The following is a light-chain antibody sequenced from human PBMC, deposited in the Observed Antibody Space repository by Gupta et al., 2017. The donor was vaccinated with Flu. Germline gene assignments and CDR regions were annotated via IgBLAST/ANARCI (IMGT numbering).Light chain of an antibody. Sequence: DIQMTQSPSTLSAFVGDRVTITCRASQSIGIWLAWYQHKPGKAPKVLMSKASSVEGGIPSRFSGSGSGTDFTLTISSLQPDDFATYYCQQDHGLSLTFGGGTKVEIK. J-gene: IGKJ4*01. CDR2: KAS. CDR1: QSIGIW. CDR3: QQDHGLSLT. V-gene: IGKV1-5*03.